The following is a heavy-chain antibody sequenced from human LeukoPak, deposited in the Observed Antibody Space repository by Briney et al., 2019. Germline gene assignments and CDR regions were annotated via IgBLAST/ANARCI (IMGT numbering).Heavy chain of an antibody. Sequence: AASLRLSCAASGFSFTEGSMQWVRQAPVGVLVWLSHMNGDGSIPSYADSPKGLFTISRDNAKKMLYLQMNSLRDEGTAVYYCARENYFGLDVWGQGTTVTVSS. CDR1: GFSFTEGS. V-gene: IGHV3-74*01. CDR3: ARENYFGLDV. J-gene: IGHJ6*02. CDR2: MNGDGSIP.